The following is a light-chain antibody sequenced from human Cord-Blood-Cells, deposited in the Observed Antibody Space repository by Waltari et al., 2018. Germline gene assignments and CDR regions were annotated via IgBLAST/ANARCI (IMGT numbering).Light chain of an antibody. J-gene: IGLJ1*01. Sequence: QSALTQPRSVSGSPGQSVTISCTGTSSDVGGYNSVSWYQQQPGKAPKLMIYEVSKPPSGCPDRFAGSKSGNTASRTISGLQAEDEADYYCCSYAGSYTYVFGTGTKVTVL. CDR1: SSDVGGYNS. V-gene: IGLV2-11*01. CDR2: EVS. CDR3: CSYAGSYTYV.